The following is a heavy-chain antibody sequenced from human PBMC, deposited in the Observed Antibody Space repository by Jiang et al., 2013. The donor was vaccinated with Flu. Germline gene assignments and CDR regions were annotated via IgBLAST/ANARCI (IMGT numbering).Heavy chain of an antibody. Sequence: SQTLSLTCAISGDSVSSNSAAWNWIRQSPSRGLEWLGRTYYRSKWYNDYAVSVKSRITINPDTSKNQFSPQLNSVTPEDTAVYYCARDRGYSSSWYWVDRGWFDPWGQGTLVTVSS. V-gene: IGHV6-1*01. CDR2: TYYRSKWYN. CDR3: ARDRGYSSSWYWVDRGWFDP. CDR1: GDSVSSNSAA. J-gene: IGHJ5*02. D-gene: IGHD6-13*01.